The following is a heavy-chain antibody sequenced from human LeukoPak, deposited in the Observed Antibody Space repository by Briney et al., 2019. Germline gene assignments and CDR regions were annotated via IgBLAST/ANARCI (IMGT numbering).Heavy chain of an antibody. D-gene: IGHD3-10*01. CDR3: ARVPQITMVRGVIMGY. Sequence: ASVKVSCKASGYTFTSYDINWVRQATGQGLEWMGWINPNSGNTGYAQKFQGRVTMTRNTSISTAYMELSSLRSEDTAVYYCARVPQITMVRGVIMGYWGQGTLVTVSS. CDR2: INPNSGNT. CDR1: GYTFTSYD. V-gene: IGHV1-8*01. J-gene: IGHJ4*02.